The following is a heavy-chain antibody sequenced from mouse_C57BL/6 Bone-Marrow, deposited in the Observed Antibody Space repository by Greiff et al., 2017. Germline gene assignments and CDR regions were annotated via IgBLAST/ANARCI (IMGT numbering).Heavy chain of an antibody. CDR3: ARRDYYGSSYGY. V-gene: IGHV1-63*01. D-gene: IGHD1-1*01. Sequence: QVQLQQSGAELVRPGTSVKMSCTASGYTFTNYWIGWAKQRPGHGLEWIGDIYPGGGYTNYNEKFKGKATLTADKSSSTAYMQFSSLTSEDSAIYYCARRDYYGSSYGYWGQGTTLTVSS. CDR2: IYPGGGYT. CDR1: GYTFTNYW. J-gene: IGHJ2*01.